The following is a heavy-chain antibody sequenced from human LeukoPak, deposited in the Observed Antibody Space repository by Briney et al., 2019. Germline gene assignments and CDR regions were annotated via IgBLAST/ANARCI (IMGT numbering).Heavy chain of an antibody. V-gene: IGHV4-59*08. J-gene: IGHJ6*02. CDR1: GGSISSYY. Sequence: PSETLSLTCTVSGGSISSYYWSWIRQPPGKGLEWIEYIYYSGSTNYNPSLKSRVTISVDTSKNQFSLKLSSVTAADTAVYYCAGGPYYYYGMDVWGQGTTVTVSS. CDR2: IYYSGST. CDR3: AGGPYYYYGMDV.